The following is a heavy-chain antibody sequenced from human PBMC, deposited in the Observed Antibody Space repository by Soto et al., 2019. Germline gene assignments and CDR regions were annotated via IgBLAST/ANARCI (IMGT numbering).Heavy chain of an antibody. CDR2: ISGGSDFT. CDR1: GFTFKSND. V-gene: IGHV3-23*01. D-gene: IGHD3-10*01. CDR3: AKHRPAARGLHGRIPDY. Sequence: GGSLRLSCAASGFTFKSNDMTWVRQAPGKGPEWISAISGGSDFTNYADSVKGRFTISRDNSKNTLFLQMHSLRTEDTAVYYCAKHRPAARGLHGRIPDYWGQGTLVTVSS. J-gene: IGHJ4*02.